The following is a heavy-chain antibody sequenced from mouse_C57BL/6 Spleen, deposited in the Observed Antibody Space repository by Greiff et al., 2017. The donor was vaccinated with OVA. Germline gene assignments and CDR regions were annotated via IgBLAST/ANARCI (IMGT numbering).Heavy chain of an antibody. CDR1: GYTFTSYW. CDR2: IYPSDSET. Sequence: VQLQQPGAELVRPGSSVKLSCKASGYTFTSYWMDWVKPRPGQGLEWIGNIYPSDSETHYNQKFKDKATLTVDKSSSTAYMQLSSLTSEDSAVYYCARSAQATPFDYWGQGTTLTVSS. J-gene: IGHJ2*01. CDR3: ARSAQATPFDY. D-gene: IGHD3-2*02. V-gene: IGHV1-61*01.